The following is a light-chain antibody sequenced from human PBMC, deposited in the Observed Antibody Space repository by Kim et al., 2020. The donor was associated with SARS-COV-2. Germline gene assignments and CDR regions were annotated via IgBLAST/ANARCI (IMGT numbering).Light chain of an antibody. CDR3: QHYNSSPWT. CDR2: DAS. CDR1: HSISNW. J-gene: IGKJ1*01. V-gene: IGKV1-5*01. Sequence: ASGGDRVPITCRASHSISNWLAWYQQKPGKAPKVLIYDASTLESGVPSRFSGSISGTEFTLTISSLQPDDFATYYCQHYNSSPWTFGQGTKVDIK.